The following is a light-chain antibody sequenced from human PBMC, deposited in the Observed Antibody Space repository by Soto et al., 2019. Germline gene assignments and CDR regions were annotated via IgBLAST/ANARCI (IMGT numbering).Light chain of an antibody. CDR3: AAWDDGLNGHV. CDR2: RNN. J-gene: IGLJ1*01. CDR1: SSNIESDT. Sequence: QSVLTQPPSASGTPGQRVTISCSGSSSNIESDTVNWFQQVPGTAPKLLIYRNNQRPSGVPDRFSGSKSGTSASLAISGLQSGDEADYYCAAWDDGLNGHVFGTGTKVTVL. V-gene: IGLV1-44*01.